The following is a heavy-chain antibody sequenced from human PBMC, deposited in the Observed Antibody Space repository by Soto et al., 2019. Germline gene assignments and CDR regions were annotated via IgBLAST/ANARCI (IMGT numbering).Heavy chain of an antibody. CDR3: ARVGVGDIVVLPAAIDYYDSGMDV. D-gene: IGHD2-2*01. CDR2: MNPNSGNT. V-gene: IGHV1-8*01. CDR1: GYTFTSYD. J-gene: IGHJ6*02. Sequence: ASVKVSCKASGYTFTSYDINWVRQATGQGLEWMGWMNPNSGNTGYAQKFQGRVTMTRNTSISTAYMELSSLRAEDTAVYYCARVGVGDIVVLPAAIDYYDSGMDVWGQGTTVTVSS.